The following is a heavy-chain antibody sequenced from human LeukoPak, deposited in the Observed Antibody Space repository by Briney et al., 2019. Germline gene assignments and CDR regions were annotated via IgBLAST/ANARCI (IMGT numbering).Heavy chain of an antibody. CDR1: GYSISSNHW. Sequence: SETLSLTCAVSGYSISSNHWWGWIRPPPGKGLEWIGYIFYAGSTNYNPSLKSRVTISVDTSNSQFSLRLSSVTAADTAVYYCARAGYCSGGSCSHYYGVDVWGQGTTVTVSS. D-gene: IGHD2-15*01. CDR2: IFYAGST. CDR3: ARAGYCSGGSCSHYYGVDV. V-gene: IGHV4-28*03. J-gene: IGHJ6*02.